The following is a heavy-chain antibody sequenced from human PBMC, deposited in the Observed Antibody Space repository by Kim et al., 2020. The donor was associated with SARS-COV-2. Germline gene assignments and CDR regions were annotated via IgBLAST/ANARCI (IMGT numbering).Heavy chain of an antibody. V-gene: IGHV4-4*09. CDR2: SGST. CDR3: ARRAFFDL. J-gene: IGHJ2*01. D-gene: IGHD3-3*02. Sequence: SGSTTYNPALKSRVTISVDTSKNQFSLKLSSMTAADTAVYYCARRAFFDLWGRGTLVTVSS.